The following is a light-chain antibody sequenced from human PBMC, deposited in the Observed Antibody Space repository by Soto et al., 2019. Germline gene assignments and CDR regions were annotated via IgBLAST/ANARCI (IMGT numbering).Light chain of an antibody. CDR2: GAS. CDR1: QSVSNNY. J-gene: IGKJ5*01. CDR3: QQRSNWPHSIT. V-gene: IGKV3D-20*02. Sequence: EIVLTQSPGTLSLSPGERATVSCRASQSVSNNYLAWYQQKPGQAPRLLIYGASNRATGIPDRFSGSGSGTDFTLTISSPEPEDFAVYYCQQRSNWPHSITFGQGTRLEIK.